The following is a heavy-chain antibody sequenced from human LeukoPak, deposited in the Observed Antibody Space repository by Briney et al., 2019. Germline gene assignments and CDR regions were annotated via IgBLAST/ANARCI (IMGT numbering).Heavy chain of an antibody. CDR3: ASGSSQATTSFYFAY. V-gene: IGHV1-69*13. CDR2: IIPIFGTA. Sequence: ASVKVSCKASGCTFSSYAISWVRQAPGQGLEWMGGIIPIFGTANYAQKFQGRVTITADESTSTAYMELSGLRSEDTAVYYCASGSSQATTSFYFAYWGQGTLVTVSS. J-gene: IGHJ4*02. D-gene: IGHD5-24*01. CDR1: GCTFSSYA.